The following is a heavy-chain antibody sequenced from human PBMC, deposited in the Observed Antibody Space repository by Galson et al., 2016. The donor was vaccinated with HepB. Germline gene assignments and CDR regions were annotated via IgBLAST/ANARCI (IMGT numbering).Heavy chain of an antibody. CDR1: GDSVSTNSAA. CDR3: ARAEANWDGGGDNWFDP. V-gene: IGHV6-1*01. D-gene: IGHD7-27*01. J-gene: IGHJ5*02. CDR2: TYYRSRWYN. Sequence: CAISGDSVSTNSAAWNWIRQSPSRGLEWLGRTYYRSRWYNTYALSVKSRITINPDTSKNQISLQLSSVTPEDTAVYCCARAEANWDGGGDNWFDPWGQGTLVTVPS.